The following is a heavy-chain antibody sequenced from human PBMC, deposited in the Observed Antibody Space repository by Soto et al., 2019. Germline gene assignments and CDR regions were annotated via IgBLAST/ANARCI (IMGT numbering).Heavy chain of an antibody. CDR2: ISSSGNDI. CDR3: ARGLCGGDLYDY. V-gene: IGHV3-11*01. D-gene: IGHD2-21*02. Sequence: QLVESGGGLVKPGGSLRLSCAASGFTFSDYYMNWIRLAPGKGLEWVSYISSSGNDIYYADSLKGRFTLSRDTAKNSLYLQMNCLSVEDTSMYYCARGLCGGDLYDYWGQGTLVSVST. CDR1: GFTFSDYY. J-gene: IGHJ4*02.